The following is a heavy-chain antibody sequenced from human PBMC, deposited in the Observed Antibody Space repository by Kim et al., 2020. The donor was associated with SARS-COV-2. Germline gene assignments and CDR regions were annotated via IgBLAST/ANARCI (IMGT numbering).Heavy chain of an antibody. CDR2: ISYDGSNK. Sequence: GGSLRLSCAASGFTFSSYGMHWVRQAPGKGLEWVAVISYDGSNKYYADSVKGRFTISRDNSKNTLYLQMNSLRAEDTAVYYCAKGGGVVVAASAFDYWGQGTLVTVSS. D-gene: IGHD2-15*01. J-gene: IGHJ4*02. CDR1: GFTFSSYG. V-gene: IGHV3-30*18. CDR3: AKGGGVVVAASAFDY.